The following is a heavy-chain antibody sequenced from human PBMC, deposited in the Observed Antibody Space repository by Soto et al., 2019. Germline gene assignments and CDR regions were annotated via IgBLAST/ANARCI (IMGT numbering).Heavy chain of an antibody. V-gene: IGHV3-23*01. CDR1: AFTFSHYA. CDR2: INGVGDTT. J-gene: IGHJ6*03. CDR3: ARNLDFYYYVDV. Sequence: EVQLLESGGDFVQAGGALRLSCVVSAFTFSHYAMSWVGQARGKGLEWAAAINGVGDTTYYADSVNGRVTIARDNSQSTLFLQMDRLRAGDTGLYFCARNLDFYYYVDVWGMGTSVTVSS.